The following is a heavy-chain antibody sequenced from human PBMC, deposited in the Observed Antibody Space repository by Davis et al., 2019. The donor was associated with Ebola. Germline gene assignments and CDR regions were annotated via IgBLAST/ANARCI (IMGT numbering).Heavy chain of an antibody. J-gene: IGHJ5*02. CDR2: IKQDGSEK. D-gene: IGHD6-19*01. V-gene: IGHV3-7*01. CDR1: GFTFSSYG. CDR3: ARNTVAGILDWGWFDP. Sequence: GGSLRLSRAASGFTFSSYGMHWVRQAPGKGLEWVANIKQDGSEKYYVDSVKGRFTISRDNAKNSLYLQMNSLRAEDTAVYYCARNTVAGILDWGWFDPWGQGTLVTVSS.